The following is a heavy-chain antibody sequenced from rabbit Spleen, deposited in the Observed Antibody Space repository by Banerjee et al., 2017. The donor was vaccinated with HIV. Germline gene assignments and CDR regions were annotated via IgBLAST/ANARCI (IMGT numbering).Heavy chain of an antibody. CDR2: IAGSSGDT. CDR3: ARDLLGVIGWNFYL. Sequence: QSLEESGGDLVKPGASLTLTCTASGFSFSSSDYICWVRQAPGKGLEWISCIAGSSGDTYYASWAKGRFTISRTSSTTVTLQMTSLTAADRATYFCARDLLGVIGWNFYLWGPGTLVTVS. V-gene: IGHV1S40*01. D-gene: IGHD1-1*01. CDR1: GFSFSSSDY. J-gene: IGHJ4*01.